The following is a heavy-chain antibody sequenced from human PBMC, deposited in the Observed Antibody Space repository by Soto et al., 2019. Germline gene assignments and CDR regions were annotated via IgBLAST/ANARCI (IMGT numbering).Heavy chain of an antibody. CDR3: AGAPLLTNAFDI. J-gene: IGHJ3*02. D-gene: IGHD2-21*01. Sequence: QVQLVQSGAEVKKPGASVKVSCKASGYTFTSYYMHWVRQAPGQGLEWMGIINPSGGSTSYAQKFQGRVNMTRDTSTSTVYMEMSSLRSEDTAVYYCAGAPLLTNAFDIWGQGPMVTVSS. CDR2: INPSGGST. CDR1: GYTFTSYY. V-gene: IGHV1-46*01.